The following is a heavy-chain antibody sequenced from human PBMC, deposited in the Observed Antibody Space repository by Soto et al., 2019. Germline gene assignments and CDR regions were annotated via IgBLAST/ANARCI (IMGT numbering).Heavy chain of an antibody. J-gene: IGHJ6*02. V-gene: IGHV3-53*01. CDR1: AFTVSTNY. CDR2: LYSGGTA. D-gene: IGHD2-2*01. Sequence: VGSLRLSGAASAFTVSTNYMNLVRQDPGKGLEWVSILYSGGTAYYADSLKGRFTISRDNSKNTLYLQMNSLRAEDTAVYYCARGTFYYGMDVWGQGTTVTVSS. CDR3: ARGTFYYGMDV.